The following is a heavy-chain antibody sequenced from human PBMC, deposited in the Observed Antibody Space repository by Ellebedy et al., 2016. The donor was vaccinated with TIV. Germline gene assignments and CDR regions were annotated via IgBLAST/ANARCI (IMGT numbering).Heavy chain of an antibody. D-gene: IGHD6-19*01. CDR2: IKQDGGEK. Sequence: GEFLKISXAASGFTFSSHWMHWVRQAPGKGLEWVANIKQDGGEKYYVDSVKGRFTISRDNAKNSLYLQMNSLRAEDTAVYYCARTLGSGSCYWGQGTLVTVSS. V-gene: IGHV3-7*01. CDR1: GFTFSSHW. J-gene: IGHJ4*02. CDR3: ARTLGSGSCY.